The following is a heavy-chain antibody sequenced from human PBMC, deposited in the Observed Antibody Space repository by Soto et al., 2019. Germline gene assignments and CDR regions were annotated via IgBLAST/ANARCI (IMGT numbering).Heavy chain of an antibody. V-gene: IGHV4-31*03. CDR3: ARTIFGVVIPDY. Sequence: QGQLQESGPGLVKPSQTLSLTCTVSGRYISSCGDYWSWIRQHPGKGLEWIGYVYSSGSTYYTPSLKDRVTLSVDTSKNQFSLKLSSVTAADTAVYYCARTIFGVVIPDYWVQGTLVTVAS. CDR2: VYSSGST. D-gene: IGHD3-3*01. CDR1: GRYISSCGDY. J-gene: IGHJ4*02.